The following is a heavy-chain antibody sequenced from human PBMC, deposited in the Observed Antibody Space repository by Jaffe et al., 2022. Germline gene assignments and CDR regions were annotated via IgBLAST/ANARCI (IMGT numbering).Heavy chain of an antibody. CDR1: GGSISSGSYY. D-gene: IGHD6-13*01. Sequence: QVQLQESGPGLVKPSQTLSLTCTVSGGSISSGSYYWSWIRQPAGKGLEWIGRIYTSGSTNYNPSLKSRVTISVDTSKNQFSLKLSSVTAADTAVYYCAREAIAAAGTVFGGVDYWGQGTLVTVSS. V-gene: IGHV4-61*02. CDR3: AREAIAAAGTVFGGVDY. CDR2: IYTSGST. J-gene: IGHJ4*02.